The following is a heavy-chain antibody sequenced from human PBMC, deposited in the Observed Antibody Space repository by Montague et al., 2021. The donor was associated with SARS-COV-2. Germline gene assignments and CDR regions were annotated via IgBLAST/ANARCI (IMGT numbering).Heavy chain of an antibody. CDR3: ARSGNIAVAGTLWFDYYYYMDV. CDR1: GFTFSSYE. Sequence: YLSLSFSASGFTFSSYEMNWVRQAPGKGLEWVSYISSSGSTIYYADSVKGRFTISRDNAKNSLYLQMNSLRAEDTAVYYCARSGNIAVAGTLWFDYYYYMDVWGKGTTVTVSS. CDR2: ISSSGSTI. V-gene: IGHV3-48*03. D-gene: IGHD6-19*01. J-gene: IGHJ6*03.